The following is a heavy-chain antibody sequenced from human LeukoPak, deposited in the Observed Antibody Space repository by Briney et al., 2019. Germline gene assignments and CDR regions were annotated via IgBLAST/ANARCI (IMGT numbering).Heavy chain of an antibody. CDR1: GDSVSSNSAA. V-gene: IGHV6-1*01. J-gene: IGHJ6*03. CDR2: TYYRSKWYN. D-gene: IGHD6-13*01. CDR3: ARDRKAAGTSGYYMDV. Sequence: PSQTLSLTCAISGDSVSSNSAAWNWIRQSPSRGLEWLGRTYYRSKWYNDYAVSVKSRITINPDTSKNQFSLQLNSVTPEDTAVYYCARDRKAAGTSGYYMDVWGKGTTVTVSS.